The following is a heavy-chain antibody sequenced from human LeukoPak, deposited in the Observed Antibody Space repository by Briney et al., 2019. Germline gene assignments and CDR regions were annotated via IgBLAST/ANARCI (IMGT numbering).Heavy chain of an antibody. CDR2: MNPNSGNT. CDR3: ARVSSSWYSPDNWFDP. CDR1: GYTFTSYD. J-gene: IGHJ5*02. D-gene: IGHD6-13*01. V-gene: IGHV1-8*01. Sequence: ASVKVSCKASGYTFTSYDINWVRQATGQGLEWMGWMNPNSGNTGYAQKLQGRVTMTTDTSTSTAYMELRSLRSDDTAVYYCARVSSSWYSPDNWFDPWGQGTLVTVSS.